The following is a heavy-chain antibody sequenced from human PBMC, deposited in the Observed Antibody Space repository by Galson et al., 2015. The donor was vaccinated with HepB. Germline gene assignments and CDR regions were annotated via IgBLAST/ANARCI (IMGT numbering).Heavy chain of an antibody. CDR2: ISAYNGNT. CDR3: ARGGYCSGGSCSHYYYYGMDV. D-gene: IGHD2-15*01. Sequence: SVKVSCKASGSTFTSYGISWVRQAPGQGLEWMGWISAYNGNTNYAQKLQGRVTMTTDTSTSTAYMELRSLRSDDTAMYYCARGGYCSGGSCSHYYYYGMDVWGQGTTVTVSS. J-gene: IGHJ6*02. V-gene: IGHV1-18*01. CDR1: GSTFTSYG.